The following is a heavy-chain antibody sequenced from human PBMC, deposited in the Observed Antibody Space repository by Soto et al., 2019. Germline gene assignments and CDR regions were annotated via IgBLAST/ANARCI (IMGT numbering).Heavy chain of an antibody. Sequence: PSETLSLTCTVSGGSISSSSYYWGWIRQPPGKGLEWIGSIYYSGSTYYNPSLKSRVTIPVDTSKNQFSLKLSSVTAADTAVYYCARHGIWNTVPDWFDPWGQGTLLTVSS. CDR3: ARHGIWNTVPDWFDP. V-gene: IGHV4-39*01. CDR2: IYYSGST. CDR1: GGSISSSSYY. J-gene: IGHJ5*02. D-gene: IGHD1-1*01.